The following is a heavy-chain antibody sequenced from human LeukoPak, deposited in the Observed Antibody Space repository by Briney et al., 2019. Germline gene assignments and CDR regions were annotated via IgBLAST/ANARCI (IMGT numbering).Heavy chain of an antibody. J-gene: IGHJ4*02. D-gene: IGHD3-22*01. Sequence: GGSLRLSYAASGFTFSDYYMSWIRQAPGKGLEWVSYISSSGSTIYYADSVKGRFTISRDNAKNSLYLQMNSLRAEDTAVYYCAKYDSSGYSPSGFVYWGQGTLVTVSS. CDR1: GFTFSDYY. CDR2: ISSSGSTI. V-gene: IGHV3-11*01. CDR3: AKYDSSGYSPSGFVY.